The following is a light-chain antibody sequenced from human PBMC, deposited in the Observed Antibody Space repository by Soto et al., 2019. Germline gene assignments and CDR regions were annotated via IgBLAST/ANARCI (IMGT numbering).Light chain of an antibody. CDR1: QNLGKW. CDR2: DAS. CDR3: QQYEHSYS. Sequence: IQLTQSPSFVSASVGDRVAITCRASQNLGKWLAWYQHKAGKAPKLLVFDASNLQDGVPSRFSGTGSGTEFTLTISSLQPDDFGTYYCQQYEHSYSFGQGTTVDIK. V-gene: IGKV1-5*01. J-gene: IGKJ2*01.